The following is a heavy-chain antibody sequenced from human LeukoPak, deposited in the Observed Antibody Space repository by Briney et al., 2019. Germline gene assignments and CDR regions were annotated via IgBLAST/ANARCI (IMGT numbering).Heavy chain of an antibody. J-gene: IGHJ5*02. D-gene: IGHD3-3*01. CDR3: AREVRFLEWPVNWFDP. CDR1: GGTFSSYA. Sequence: GASVKVSCKASGGTFSSYAISWVRQAPGQGLEWMGGIIPIFGTANYAQKFQGRVTITADESTSTAYMELSSLRSEDTAVYYCAREVRFLEWPVNWFDPLGPGNPGHRLL. CDR2: IIPIFGTA. V-gene: IGHV1-69*01.